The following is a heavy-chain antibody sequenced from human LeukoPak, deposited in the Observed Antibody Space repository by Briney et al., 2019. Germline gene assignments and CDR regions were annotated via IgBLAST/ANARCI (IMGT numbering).Heavy chain of an antibody. CDR3: ATDWDCSGGSCYSP. CDR1: GGSIRSYY. V-gene: IGHV4-59*01. CDR2: IYYSGST. J-gene: IGHJ5*02. D-gene: IGHD2-15*01. Sequence: PSETLSLTCTVSGGSIRSYYWSWIRQPPGKGQEWIAYIYYSGSTNYNPSLRSRVTISIDTSKNQFSLKLSSVTAADTAVYYCATDWDCSGGSCYSPWGQGTLVTVSS.